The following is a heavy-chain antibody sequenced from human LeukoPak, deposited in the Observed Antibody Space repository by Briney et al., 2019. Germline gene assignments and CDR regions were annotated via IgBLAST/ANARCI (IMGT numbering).Heavy chain of an antibody. CDR1: GGSISGSSYY. CDR3: ARHVGTSGWYMWFDP. CDR2: VYYSGDT. V-gene: IGHV4-39*01. J-gene: IGHJ5*02. D-gene: IGHD6-19*01. Sequence: SETLSLTCSVSGGSISGSSYYWGWIRQPPGKGLEWIGSVYYSGDTYYIPSLTSRVTISVDTSKNQFSLRLISVTAADTAVYYCARHVGTSGWYMWFDPWGQGTLVTVSS.